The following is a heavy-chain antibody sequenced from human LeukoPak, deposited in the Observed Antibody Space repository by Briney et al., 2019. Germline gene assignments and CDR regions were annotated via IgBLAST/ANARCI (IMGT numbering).Heavy chain of an antibody. CDR3: ASVDYGSGSLSP. D-gene: IGHD3-10*01. J-gene: IGHJ5*02. CDR2: ISSSSSYI. V-gene: IGHV3-21*01. CDR1: GFTFSSYS. Sequence: PGGSLRLSCAASGFTFSSYSMNWVRQAPGKGLEWVSSISSSSSYIYYADSVKGRFTISRDNAKNSLYLQMNSLRAEDTAVYYCASVDYGSGSLSPWGQGTLVTVSS.